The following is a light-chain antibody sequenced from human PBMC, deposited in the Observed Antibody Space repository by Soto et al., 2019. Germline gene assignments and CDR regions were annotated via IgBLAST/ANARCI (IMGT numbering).Light chain of an antibody. Sequence: DIQLAQPPSTVSDSVGEGVTMTCRSSQSISSWLAWYQQKPGKAPKLLIYDASSLESGVPSRFSGSGSGTEFTLTISSLQPDDFATYYCQQYNSYSPLTFGGGTKVDIK. J-gene: IGKJ4*01. CDR2: DAS. CDR1: QSISSW. V-gene: IGKV1-5*01. CDR3: QQYNSYSPLT.